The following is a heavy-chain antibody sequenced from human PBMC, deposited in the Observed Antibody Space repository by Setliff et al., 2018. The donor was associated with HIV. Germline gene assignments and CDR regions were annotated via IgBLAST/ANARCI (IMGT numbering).Heavy chain of an antibody. CDR1: GYTFTSYY. D-gene: IGHD4-17*01. V-gene: IGHV1-2*06. Sequence: ASVKVSCKASGYTFTSYYIHWMRQAPGQGLEWMGRINPNSGGTNYAQKFQGRVTMTRDTSISTAYMELSRLTSDDTAIYYCTRSTTADWGQGTMVTVSS. J-gene: IGHJ4*02. CDR2: INPNSGGT. CDR3: TRSTTAD.